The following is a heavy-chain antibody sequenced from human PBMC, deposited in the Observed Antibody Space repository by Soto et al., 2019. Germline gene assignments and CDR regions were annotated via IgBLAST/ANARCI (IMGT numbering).Heavy chain of an antibody. Sequence: ASVKVSCKASGYTFTSYAMHWVRQAPGQRLEWMGWINAGNGNTKYSQKLQGRVTITRDTSASTAYMELSSLRSEDTAVYYCARDPLVQLERRVYYYYGMDVWGQGTTVTVSS. CDR3: ARDPLVQLERRVYYYYGMDV. CDR1: GYTFTSYA. J-gene: IGHJ6*02. V-gene: IGHV1-3*01. D-gene: IGHD1-1*01. CDR2: INAGNGNT.